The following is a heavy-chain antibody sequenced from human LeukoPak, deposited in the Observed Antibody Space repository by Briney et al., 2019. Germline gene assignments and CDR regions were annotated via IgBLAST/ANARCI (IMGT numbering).Heavy chain of an antibody. CDR1: GYTFTGYY. Sequence: GASVKVSCKASGYTFTGYYMHWVRQAPGQGLEWMGWINPNSGGTNYAQKFQGWVTMTRDTSISTAYMELSGLRSDDTAVYYCARVGDDSSGSIFDYWGQGTLVTVSS. CDR3: ARVGDDSSGSIFDY. J-gene: IGHJ4*02. V-gene: IGHV1-2*04. D-gene: IGHD3-22*01. CDR2: INPNSGGT.